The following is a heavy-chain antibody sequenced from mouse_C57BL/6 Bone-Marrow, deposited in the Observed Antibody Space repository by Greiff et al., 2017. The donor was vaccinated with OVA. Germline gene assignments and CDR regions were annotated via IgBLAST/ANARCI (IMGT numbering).Heavy chain of an antibody. Sequence: QVQLKQSGAELARPGASVKLSCKASGYTFTSYGISWVKQRTGQGLEWIGEIYPRSGNTYYNEKFKGKATLTADKSSSTAYMELRSLPSEDSAVDFCASRGRYSNYGFDDWGQGTTLTVSS. D-gene: IGHD2-5*01. J-gene: IGHJ2*01. V-gene: IGHV1-81*01. CDR1: GYTFTSYG. CDR2: IYPRSGNT. CDR3: ASRGRYSNYGFDD.